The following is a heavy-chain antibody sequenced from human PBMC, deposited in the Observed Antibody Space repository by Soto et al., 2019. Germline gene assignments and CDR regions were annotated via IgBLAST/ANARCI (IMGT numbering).Heavy chain of an antibody. CDR3: AREGDRPYYYYGMDV. D-gene: IGHD3-16*01. CDR1: GYSFTRYG. CDR2: ISGYNGKT. Sequence: QVQLVQSGNEVKKPGASVNVSCKASGYSFTRYGISWVRQAPGQGLEWMGWISGYNGKTKYTQKLQGRVSMTTDTSTSTAYMELRSLVSDDTAVYYCAREGDRPYYYYGMDVWGQGTTVTVSS. J-gene: IGHJ6*02. V-gene: IGHV1-18*01.